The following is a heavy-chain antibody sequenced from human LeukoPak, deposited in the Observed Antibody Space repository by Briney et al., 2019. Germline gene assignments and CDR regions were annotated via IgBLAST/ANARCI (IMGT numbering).Heavy chain of an antibody. V-gene: IGHV3-21*01. CDR1: GFSFTYST. Sequence: KTGGSLRLSCAASGFSFTYSTMNWVRLAPGKGLEWVSSITSSSGNIYYSDSVRGRFTVSRDNAKNSLYLQMNSLIAEDSAVYYCVIIPNNAGFPNWFDPWGQGTLVSVSS. J-gene: IGHJ5*02. CDR3: VIIPNNAGFPNWFDP. CDR2: ITSSSGNI. D-gene: IGHD3-9*01.